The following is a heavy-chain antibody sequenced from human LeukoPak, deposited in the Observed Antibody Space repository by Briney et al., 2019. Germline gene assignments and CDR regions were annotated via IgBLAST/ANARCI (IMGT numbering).Heavy chain of an antibody. CDR1: GFTFSSYA. D-gene: IGHD3-10*01. Sequence: GGSLRLSCAASGFTFSSYAMSWVRQAPGKGLEWVSAISGSGGSTFYADSVKGRFTISRDSSTNTLYLQMSSLRGEDTAVYYCAKRYYGSGEAYYFDYWGQGTLVTVSS. CDR3: AKRYYGSGEAYYFDY. J-gene: IGHJ4*02. V-gene: IGHV3-23*01. CDR2: ISGSGGST.